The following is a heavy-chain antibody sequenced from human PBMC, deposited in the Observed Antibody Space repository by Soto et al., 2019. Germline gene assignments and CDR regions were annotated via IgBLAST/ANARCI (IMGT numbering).Heavy chain of an antibody. CDR1: GYTFTSYW. CDR3: ARQPDYNILTSYLYYFDY. CDR2: IYPGDSDV. J-gene: IGHJ4*02. V-gene: IGHV5-51*01. Sequence: GESLKISCKASGYTFTSYWVGWVRQMPGKGLEWMGFIYPGDSDVRYSPSFEGQVTISVDTSINTAYLRWNSLKASDTAIYYCARQPDYNILTSYLYYFDYWGQGTPVTV. D-gene: IGHD3-9*01.